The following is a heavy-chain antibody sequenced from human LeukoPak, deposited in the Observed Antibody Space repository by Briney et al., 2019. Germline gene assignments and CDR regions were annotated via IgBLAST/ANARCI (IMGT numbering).Heavy chain of an antibody. CDR3: ARANNWNYALGY. Sequence: ASVKVSCKASGYTFTGYYMHWVRQAPGQGLEWMGWINPNSGGTNCAQKFQGRVTMTRDTSISTAYMELSRLRSDDTAVYYCARANNWNYALGYWGQGTLVTVSS. V-gene: IGHV1-2*02. CDR1: GYTFTGYY. J-gene: IGHJ4*02. CDR2: INPNSGGT. D-gene: IGHD1-7*01.